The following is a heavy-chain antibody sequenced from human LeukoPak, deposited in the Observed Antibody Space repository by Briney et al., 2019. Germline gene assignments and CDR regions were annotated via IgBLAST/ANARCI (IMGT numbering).Heavy chain of an antibody. Sequence: PSETLSLTCTVSGGSISSSSYYWGWIRQPPGKGLEWIGSIYYSGSTYYNPSLKSRVTISVDTSKNQFSLKLSSVTAADTAVYYCARKSGSYGRGYYYYYMDVWGKGTTVTISS. D-gene: IGHD1-26*01. CDR2: IYYSGST. CDR3: ARKSGSYGRGYYYYYMDV. CDR1: GGSISSSSYY. V-gene: IGHV4-39*07. J-gene: IGHJ6*03.